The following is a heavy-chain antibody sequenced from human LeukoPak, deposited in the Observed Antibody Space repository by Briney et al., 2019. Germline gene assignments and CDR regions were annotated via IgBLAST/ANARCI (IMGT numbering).Heavy chain of an antibody. Sequence: PSETLSLTCTVSGGSISSYYWSWIRQPAGKGLEWIGRIYTSGNTNSNPSLKSRVTMSVDTSKSQFSLKLSSVTAADTAVYYCARVVGYCSGGSCYYDYWGQGTLVTVSS. CDR2: IYTSGNT. CDR1: GGSISSYY. D-gene: IGHD2-15*01. J-gene: IGHJ4*02. CDR3: ARVVGYCSGGSCYYDY. V-gene: IGHV4-4*07.